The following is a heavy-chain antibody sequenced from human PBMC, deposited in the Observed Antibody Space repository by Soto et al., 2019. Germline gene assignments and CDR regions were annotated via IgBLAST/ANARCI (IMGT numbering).Heavy chain of an antibody. V-gene: IGHV1-3*01. CDR1: GYTFTSYA. CDR2: INAGNGNT. J-gene: IGHJ6*02. Sequence: QVQLVQSGAEVKKPGASVKVSCKASGYTFTSYAMHWVRQAPGQRLEWMGWINAGNGNTQYSQKFQGRVTITRDTSASTAYMELSSLRSEDTAVYYCARDPGYYYGSGSYYRDYYYGMDVWGQGTTVTVSS. CDR3: ARDPGYYYGSGSYYRDYYYGMDV. D-gene: IGHD3-10*01.